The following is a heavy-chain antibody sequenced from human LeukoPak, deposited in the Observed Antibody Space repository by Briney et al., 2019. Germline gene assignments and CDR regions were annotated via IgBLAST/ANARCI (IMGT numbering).Heavy chain of an antibody. Sequence: ASVKVSCKASGGTFSSYAISWVRQAPGQGLEWMGRIIPILGIANYAQKLQGRVTMTTDTSTSTAYMELRSLRSDDTAVYYCARGTVGAEEGDYWGQGTLVTVSS. D-gene: IGHD1-26*01. V-gene: IGHV1-69*04. CDR2: IIPILGIA. J-gene: IGHJ4*02. CDR1: GGTFSSYA. CDR3: ARGTVGAEEGDY.